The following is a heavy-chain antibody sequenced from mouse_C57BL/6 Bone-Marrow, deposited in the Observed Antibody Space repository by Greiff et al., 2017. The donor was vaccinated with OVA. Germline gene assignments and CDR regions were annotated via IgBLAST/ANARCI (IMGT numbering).Heavy chain of an antibody. D-gene: IGHD1-1*01. J-gene: IGHJ2*01. CDR2: ISNLAYSI. Sequence: EVKLVESGGGLVQPGGSLKLSCAASGFTFGDYGMAWVRQAPRKGPEWVAFISNLAYSIYYAAPVTGRFTLSRENAKNTLYLEMSSPRSEDTAMYYCARLSTVAWYYFDYWGQGTTLTVSS. CDR3: ARLSTVAWYYFDY. V-gene: IGHV5-15*01. CDR1: GFTFGDYG.